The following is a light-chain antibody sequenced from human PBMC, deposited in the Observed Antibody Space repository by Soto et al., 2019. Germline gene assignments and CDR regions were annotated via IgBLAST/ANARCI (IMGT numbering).Light chain of an antibody. CDR3: SSYTSSSTWV. V-gene: IGLV2-14*01. CDR2: EVS. CDR1: SSDVGGYIY. Sequence: QSVLTQPASVSGSPGQSITISCTATSSDVGGYIYVSWYQQHPGKAPKLIIYEVSNRPSGVSNRFSGSKSGNTASLSISGLQAEDEADYYCSSYTSSSTWVFGGGTKVTVL. J-gene: IGLJ3*02.